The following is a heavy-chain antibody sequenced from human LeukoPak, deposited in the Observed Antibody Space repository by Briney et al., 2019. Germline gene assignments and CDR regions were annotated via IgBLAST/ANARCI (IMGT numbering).Heavy chain of an antibody. J-gene: IGHJ6*03. CDR2: ISSSSSTI. D-gene: IGHD1-26*01. CDR1: GFTFSSYS. V-gene: IGHV3-48*01. CDR3: ARDRASGGYYYYYYYMDV. Sequence: GGSLRLSCAASGFTFSSYSMNWVRQAPGKGLEWVSYISSSSSTIYYADSVKGRFTISRDNAKNSLYLQMNSLRAEDTAVYYCARDRASGGYYYYYYYMDVWGKGTTVTVSS.